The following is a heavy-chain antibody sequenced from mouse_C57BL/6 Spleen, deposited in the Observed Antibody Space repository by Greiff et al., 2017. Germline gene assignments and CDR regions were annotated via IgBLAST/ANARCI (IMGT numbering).Heavy chain of an antibody. CDR1: GFTFTDYY. CDR3: ARYLSMDY. CDR2: LRNKANGYTT. V-gene: IGHV7-3*01. Sequence: EVQVVESGGGLVQPGGSLSLSCAASGFTFTDYYMSWVRQPPGKALEWLGFLRNKANGYTTEYSASVKGRFTISRENSQSILYLQMNALRAEDSATYCCARYLSMDYWGQGTSVTVSS. J-gene: IGHJ4*01.